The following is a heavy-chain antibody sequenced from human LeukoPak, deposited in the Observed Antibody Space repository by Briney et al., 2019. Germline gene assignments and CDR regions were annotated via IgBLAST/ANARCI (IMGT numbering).Heavy chain of an antibody. J-gene: IGHJ3*02. Sequence: SETLSLTCAVYGGSFSGYYWSWIRQPPGKGLEWIGEINHSGSTNYNPSLKSRVTISVDTSKNQFSLKLSSVTAADTAVYYCARGRRPPPKSIAVVGKNAFDIWGQGTMVTVSS. V-gene: IGHV4-34*01. CDR3: ARGRRPPPKSIAVVGKNAFDI. CDR2: INHSGST. D-gene: IGHD6-19*01. CDR1: GGSFSGYY.